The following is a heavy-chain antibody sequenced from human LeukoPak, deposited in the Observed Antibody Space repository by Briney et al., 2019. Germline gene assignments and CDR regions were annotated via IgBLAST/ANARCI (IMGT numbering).Heavy chain of an antibody. CDR2: INPNSGGT. J-gene: IGHJ4*02. D-gene: IGHD3-10*01. V-gene: IGHV1-2*02. Sequence: ASVKVSCTASGFTFTGYYMHWVRQAPGQGLEWMGWINPNSGGTNYAKKFQGRVTMTRDTSISTAYMELSRLRSDDTAVYYCARNAYGSGRHVDYWGQGTLVTVSS. CDR3: ARNAYGSGRHVDY. CDR1: GFTFTGYY.